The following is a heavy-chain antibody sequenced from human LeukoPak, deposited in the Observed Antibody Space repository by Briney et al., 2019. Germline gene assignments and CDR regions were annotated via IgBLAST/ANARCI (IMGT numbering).Heavy chain of an antibody. D-gene: IGHD3-10*01. CDR1: GFTFTSSA. Sequence: AASVKVSCKASGFTFTSSAMQWVRQARGQRLEWIGWIVVGSGNTNYAQKFQERVTITRDMSTSTAYVELSSLRSEDTAVYYCAADSPSSYCYYYGMDVWGQGTTVTVSS. J-gene: IGHJ6*02. CDR2: IVVGSGNT. CDR3: AADSPSSYCYYYGMDV. V-gene: IGHV1-58*02.